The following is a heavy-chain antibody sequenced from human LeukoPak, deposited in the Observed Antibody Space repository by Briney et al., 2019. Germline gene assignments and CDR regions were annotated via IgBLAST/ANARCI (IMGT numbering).Heavy chain of an antibody. J-gene: IGHJ4*02. CDR3: AKGITGNVRFDH. Sequence: PGGSLRLSRAASGFTFSSYWMSWVRQAPGKGLEWVGYIKPDGSGESYMDSVKGRFTISRDNTKNSLFLQMNSLRAEDTAMYYCAKGITGNVRFDHWGQGTLVTVPS. CDR1: GFTFSSYW. CDR2: IKPDGSGE. V-gene: IGHV3-7*01. D-gene: IGHD1-20*01.